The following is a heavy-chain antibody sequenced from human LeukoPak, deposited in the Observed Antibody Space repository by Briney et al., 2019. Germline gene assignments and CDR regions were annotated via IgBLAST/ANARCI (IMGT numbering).Heavy chain of an antibody. D-gene: IGHD6-6*01. CDR3: ARGEYGMEYSSPRGY. CDR1: GFTFSSYS. Sequence: GGSLRLSCAASGFTFSSYSMNWVRQAPGKGLEWVASISRSSSYIYYADSVKGRFTISRGNAKNSLYLQMNSLRAEDTAVYYCARGEYGMEYSSPRGYWGQGTLVTVSS. J-gene: IGHJ4*02. CDR2: ISRSSSYI. V-gene: IGHV3-21*04.